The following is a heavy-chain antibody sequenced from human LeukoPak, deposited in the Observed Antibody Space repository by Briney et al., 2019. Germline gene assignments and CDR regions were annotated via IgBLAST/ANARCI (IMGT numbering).Heavy chain of an antibody. J-gene: IGHJ4*02. CDR1: GYTSTGYY. CDR2: INPNSGGT. CDR3: ARASTVTTIVDY. V-gene: IGHV1-2*04. D-gene: IGHD4-17*01. Sequence: ASVKVSCKASGYTSTGYYMHWVRQAPGQGLEWMGWINPNSGGTNYAQKFQGWVTMTRDTSISTAYMELSRLRSDDTAVYYCARASTVTTIVDYWGQGTLVTVSS.